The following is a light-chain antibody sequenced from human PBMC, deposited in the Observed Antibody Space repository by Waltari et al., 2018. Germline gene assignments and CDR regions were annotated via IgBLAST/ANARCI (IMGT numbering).Light chain of an antibody. J-gene: IGLJ1*01. CDR1: AIDVGPYNF. Sequence: QSALTQPASVSGSPGQSITITCTGTAIDVGPYNFVSWYQQHPGKAPKILIYEVSRRPSGVSSRFSASKSGNTASLTISALQADDEADYYCCSYAGSSTYVFGSGTKITVL. CDR2: EVS. CDR3: CSYAGSSTYV. V-gene: IGLV2-23*02.